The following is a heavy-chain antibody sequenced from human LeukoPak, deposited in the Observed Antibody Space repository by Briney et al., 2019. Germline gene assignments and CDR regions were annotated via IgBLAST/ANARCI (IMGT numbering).Heavy chain of an antibody. CDR1: GFTFSSYE. Sequence: GGSLRLSCAASGFTFSSYEMNWVRQAPGEGLEWLSYIASSDTPIYYADSVKGRFTISRDNAKNSLYLQMNSLRAEDTAVYYCAKDGLWFGDLTYFDYWGQGTLVTVSS. V-gene: IGHV3-48*03. CDR3: AKDGLWFGDLTYFDY. CDR2: IASSDTPI. J-gene: IGHJ4*02. D-gene: IGHD3-10*01.